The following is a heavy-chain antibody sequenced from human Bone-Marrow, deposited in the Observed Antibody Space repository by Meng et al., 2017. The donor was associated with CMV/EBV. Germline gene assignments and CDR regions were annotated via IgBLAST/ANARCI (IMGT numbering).Heavy chain of an antibody. CDR2: IKQDGSEK. J-gene: IGHJ4*02. CDR1: GFTFSSYS. Sequence: GGSLRLSCAASGFTFSSYSMSWVRQAPGKGLEWVANIKQDGSEKYYVDSVKGRFTISRDNAKNSLYLQMNSLRAEDTAVYYCARETRPTAFDYCGQGTLVTVSS. CDR3: ARETRPTAFDY. V-gene: IGHV3-7*01. D-gene: IGHD4-23*01.